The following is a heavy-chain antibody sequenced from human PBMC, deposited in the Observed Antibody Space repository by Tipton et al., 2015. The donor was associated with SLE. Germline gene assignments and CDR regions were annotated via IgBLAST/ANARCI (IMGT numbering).Heavy chain of an antibody. CDR2: ISYDGSNK. CDR1: GYTFTGYY. V-gene: IGHV3-30*04. CDR3: ARSLVWSGYYGFMDV. J-gene: IGHJ6*03. D-gene: IGHD3-3*01. Sequence: QLVQSGAEVKKPGASVTVSCKASGYTFTGYYMHWVRQAPGKGLEWVAVISYDGSNKYYADSVKGRFTISRDNSKNTLYLQMNSLRAEDTAVYYCARSLVWSGYYGFMDVWGKGTTVTVSS.